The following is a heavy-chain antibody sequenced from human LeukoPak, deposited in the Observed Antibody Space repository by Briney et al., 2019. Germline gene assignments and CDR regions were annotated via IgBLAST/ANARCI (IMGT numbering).Heavy chain of an antibody. J-gene: IGHJ6*03. CDR1: GGTFSTHA. D-gene: IGHD2-2*01. CDR3: ARAECSTTNCHTRIRNYYMDV. V-gene: IGHV1-69*01. Sequence: SVKVSCKASGGTFSTHAISWVRQAPGQGLEWMGGLIPIFALANYAQKFQGRLTITADESTNTAYLELSSLRFEDTAIYYCARAECSTTNCHTRIRNYYMDVWGTGTPVTVSS. CDR2: LIPIFALA.